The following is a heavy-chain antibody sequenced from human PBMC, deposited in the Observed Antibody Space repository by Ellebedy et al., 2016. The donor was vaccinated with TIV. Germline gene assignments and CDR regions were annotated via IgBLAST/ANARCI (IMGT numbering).Heavy chain of an antibody. V-gene: IGHV3-30*18. CDR3: AKDLAAKWLQAFDY. D-gene: IGHD5-24*01. CDR2: ISDDGSNK. J-gene: IGHJ4*02. CDR1: GFTFSSYG. Sequence: GESLKISCVASGFTFSSYGMHWVRQAPGKGLEWVAVISDDGSNKYYADSVKSRFTISRDDSKNTLYLQMDSLRAEDTAVYYCAKDLAAKWLQAFDYWGQGTLVTVSS.